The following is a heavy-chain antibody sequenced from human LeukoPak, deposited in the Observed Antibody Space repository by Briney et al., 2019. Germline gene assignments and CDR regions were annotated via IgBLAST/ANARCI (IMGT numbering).Heavy chain of an antibody. CDR1: GGSISSYY. V-gene: IGHV4-59*08. Sequence: SETLSLTCTVSGGSISSYYWSWIRQPPGKGLEWIGYIYYSGSTNYNPSLKSRVTISVDTSKNQFSLKLSSVTAADTAVYYCARSGVYVYYYYMDVWGKGTTVTVSS. J-gene: IGHJ6*03. CDR3: ARSGVYVYYYYMDV. CDR2: IYYSGST. D-gene: IGHD2-8*01.